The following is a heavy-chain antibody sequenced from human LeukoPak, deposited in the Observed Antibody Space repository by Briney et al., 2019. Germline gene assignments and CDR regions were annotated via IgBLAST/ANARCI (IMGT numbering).Heavy chain of an antibody. CDR1: CGPLRRYY. CDR2: IYHTGNS. J-gene: IGHJ4*02. V-gene: IGHV4-59*08. CDR3: ARHPFSSPFDY. Sequence: SETLALTWPGSCGPLRRYYLGLIRQPPGKGLEWIGYIYHTGNSDYNPSLKSRATISLDTSKNQFSLKLTSVTAADTAVYFCARHPFSSPFDYWGQGTLVTVSS.